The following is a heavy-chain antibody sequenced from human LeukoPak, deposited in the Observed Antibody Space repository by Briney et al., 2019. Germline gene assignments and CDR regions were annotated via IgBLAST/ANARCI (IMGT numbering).Heavy chain of an antibody. J-gene: IGHJ4*02. Sequence: GASLQISCQGSGYSFTSYWIGWVRQMPGKGLEWMGVIYPGDSDTRYSPSFQGQVTISADKSISTAYLQWSSLKASDTAMYYCARLHYYGSGSYSYFDYWGQGTLVTVSS. V-gene: IGHV5-51*01. CDR2: IYPGDSDT. D-gene: IGHD3-10*01. CDR1: GYSFTSYW. CDR3: ARLHYYGSGSYSYFDY.